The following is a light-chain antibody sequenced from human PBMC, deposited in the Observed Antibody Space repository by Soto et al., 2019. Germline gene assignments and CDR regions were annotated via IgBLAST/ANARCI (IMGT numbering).Light chain of an antibody. CDR1: QSVSSN. J-gene: IGKJ4*01. Sequence: EIVMTQSPATLSVSPGERATLSCRARQSVSSNLACYQQKPGQAPRLLIYGASTRATGIPARFSGSGSGTDFTLTISRLEPEDFAMYYCQQYGSSPLTFGGGTKVDIK. CDR2: GAS. CDR3: QQYGSSPLT. V-gene: IGKV3-15*01.